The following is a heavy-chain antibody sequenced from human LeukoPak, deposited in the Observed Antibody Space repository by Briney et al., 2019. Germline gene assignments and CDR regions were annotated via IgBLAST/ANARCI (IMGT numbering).Heavy chain of an antibody. J-gene: IGHJ4*02. V-gene: IGHV3-21*01. CDR1: GFTFSSYS. D-gene: IGHD3-9*01. Sequence: GGSLRLSCAASGFTFSSYSMNWVRQAPGKGLEWVSSISSSSSYIYYADSVKGRFTISSDNAKNSLYLQMNSLRAEDTAVYYCARDREYYDILTGYHNDYWGQGTLVTVSS. CDR3: ARDREYYDILTGYHNDY. CDR2: ISSSSSYI.